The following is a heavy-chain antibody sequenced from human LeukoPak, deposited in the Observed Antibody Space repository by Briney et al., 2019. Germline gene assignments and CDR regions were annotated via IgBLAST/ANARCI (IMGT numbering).Heavy chain of an antibody. V-gene: IGHV3-30*18. CDR3: AKDRMGGVIVGGEGVDV. D-gene: IGHD3-22*01. CDR2: ISYDGSNR. CDR1: GFTFSSYG. Sequence: GGSLRLSCAASGFTFSSYGMHWVRQAPGKGLEWVAVISYDGSNRYYADSVKGRFTISRDNSKNTLYLQMNSLRAEDTAVYYCAKDRMGGVIVGGEGVDVWGQGTTVTVSS. J-gene: IGHJ6*02.